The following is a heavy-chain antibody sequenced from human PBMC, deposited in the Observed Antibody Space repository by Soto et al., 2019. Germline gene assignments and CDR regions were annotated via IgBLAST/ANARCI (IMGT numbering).Heavy chain of an antibody. V-gene: IGHV4-31*03. CDR3: ASGQVGATNCFDP. D-gene: IGHD1-26*01. CDR1: GASISSGGYY. J-gene: IGHJ5*02. Sequence: SETLSLTCTVSGASISSGGYYWSWIRQDPGKGLEWLGYIYDNGTTYYNPSLKSRVSISRDKSKNQFSLKMTSLTAADTAVYYCASGQVGATNCFDPWGQGTKVTVSS. CDR2: IYDNGTT.